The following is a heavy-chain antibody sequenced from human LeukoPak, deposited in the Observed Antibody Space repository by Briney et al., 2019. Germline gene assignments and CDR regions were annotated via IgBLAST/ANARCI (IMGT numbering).Heavy chain of an antibody. D-gene: IGHD2-2*03. J-gene: IGHJ5*02. CDR3: ARLLRVGYCSTTTCIWFDP. V-gene: IGHV4-59*12. CDR2: IYYIGTT. Sequence: SETLSLTCTVSGGSISSYYWNWIRQPPGKGLEWLGYIYYIGTTNYNPSLKSRVSTSVETSKNHFSLKLSSVPPPNTAGNSCARLLRVGYCSTTTCIWFDPWGKGTLVTVSS. CDR1: GGSISSYY.